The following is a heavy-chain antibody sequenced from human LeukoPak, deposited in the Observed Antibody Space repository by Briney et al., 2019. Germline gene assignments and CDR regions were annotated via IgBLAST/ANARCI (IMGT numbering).Heavy chain of an antibody. V-gene: IGHV4-34*01. D-gene: IGHD3-10*01. J-gene: IGHJ4*02. CDR3: ARDPYYYGSGMEDH. CDR1: GGSFSGYY. Sequence: SETLSLTCAVYGGSFSGYYWSWIRQPPGKGLEWIGEINHSGSTNYNPSLKSRVTISVDTSKNQFSLKLSSVTAADTAVYYCARDPYYYGSGMEDHWGQGTLVTVSS. CDR2: INHSGST.